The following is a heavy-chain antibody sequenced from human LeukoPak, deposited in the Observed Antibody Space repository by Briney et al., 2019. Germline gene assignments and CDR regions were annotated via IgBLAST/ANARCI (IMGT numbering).Heavy chain of an antibody. CDR2: ISPGDSDA. J-gene: IGHJ4*02. D-gene: IGHD2-2*01. Sequence: GECLKISCKGSGYTFTNYYIAWVRQMPGKGLEWMGIISPGDSDARYSPSLQGQVTISADKSISTAYLRWSSLKASDTAIYYCARRYCSSISCNPYFFDYWGQGTLVTVSS. CDR1: GYTFTNYY. V-gene: IGHV5-51*01. CDR3: ARRYCSSISCNPYFFDY.